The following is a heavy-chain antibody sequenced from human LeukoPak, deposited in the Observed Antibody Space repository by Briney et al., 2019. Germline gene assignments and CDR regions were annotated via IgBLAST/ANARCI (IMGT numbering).Heavy chain of an antibody. CDR2: ISGSAHKI. D-gene: IGHD5-18*01. CDR3: AGRPTGYSSGYIH. CDR1: GITFSNYA. Sequence: GGSLRLSCVASGITFSNYAVSWVRQAPEKGLDWVSVISGSAHKIRYADSVKGRFTISRDNSENIVFLQMNNLRVEDTAVYYCAGRPTGYSSGYIHWGQGTLVTVSS. V-gene: IGHV3-23*01. J-gene: IGHJ4*02.